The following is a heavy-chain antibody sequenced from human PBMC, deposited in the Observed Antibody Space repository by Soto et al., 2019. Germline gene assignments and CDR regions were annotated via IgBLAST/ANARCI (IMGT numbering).Heavy chain of an antibody. J-gene: IGHJ4*02. CDR3: ARYIPFGAAAEKYYFDY. V-gene: IGHV3-11*06. CDR1: GFTFSDYY. CDR2: ISSSSSYT. Sequence: PGGSLRLSCAASGFTFSDYYMSWIRQAPGKGLEWVSYISSSSSYTTYADSVKGRFTISRDNAKHSLYLQMNSLRAEDTAVYYCARYIPFGAAAEKYYFDYWGQGTLVTVSS. D-gene: IGHD6-13*01.